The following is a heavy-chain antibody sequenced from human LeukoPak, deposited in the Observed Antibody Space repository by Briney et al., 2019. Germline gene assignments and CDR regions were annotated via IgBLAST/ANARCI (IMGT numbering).Heavy chain of an antibody. CDR1: GFTFSSAW. CDR3: SFFDSRLVGVNENC. D-gene: IGHD4-23*01. CDR2: IRQDGSET. J-gene: IGHJ4*02. V-gene: IGHV3-7*01. Sequence: GGSLRLSCVASGFTFSSAWMHWVRQAPGKGLEWVANIRQDGSETYYVDSVKGRFTISRDNAKNSLYLQMNSLRAEDTAVYYCSFFDSRLVGVNENCWGQGTLVTVSS.